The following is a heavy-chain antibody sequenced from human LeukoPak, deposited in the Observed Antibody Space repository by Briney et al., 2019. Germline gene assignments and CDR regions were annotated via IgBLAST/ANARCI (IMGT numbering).Heavy chain of an antibody. CDR2: IYYSVST. J-gene: IGHJ5*02. V-gene: IGHV4-39*07. D-gene: IGHD3-22*01. Sequence: SETLSLTCTVSGGSISSSSYYWGWIRQPPGKGLEWIGSIYYSVSTYYNPSLKSRVTISVDTSKNQFSLKLSSVTAADTAVYYCARGWRSGYFVGGIDPWGQGTLVTVSS. CDR1: GGSISSSSYY. CDR3: ARGWRSGYFVGGIDP.